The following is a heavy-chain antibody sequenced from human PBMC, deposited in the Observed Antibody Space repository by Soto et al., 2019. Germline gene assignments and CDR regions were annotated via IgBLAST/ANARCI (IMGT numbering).Heavy chain of an antibody. CDR3: AREYYYGSGGADYYYGMDV. CDR1: GGSFSGYY. D-gene: IGHD3-10*01. V-gene: IGHV4-34*01. J-gene: IGHJ6*02. Sequence: SETLSLTCAVYGGSFSGYYWSWIRQPPGKGLEWIGEINHSGSTNYNPSLKSRVTISVDTSKNQFSLKLSSVTAAGTAVYYCAREYYYGSGGADYYYGMDVWGQGTTVTV. CDR2: INHSGST.